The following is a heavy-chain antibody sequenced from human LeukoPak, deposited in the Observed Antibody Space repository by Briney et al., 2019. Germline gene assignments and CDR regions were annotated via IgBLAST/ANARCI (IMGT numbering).Heavy chain of an antibody. D-gene: IGHD3-3*02. V-gene: IGHV3-7*04. Sequence: GGSLRLSCAASEFTFSNYWMNWVRQAPGKGLEWVANIKHDGSEKYYVDSVKGRFTISRDNTKKSLYLQMNSLGADDTAVYYCARGHHFWSGFYYFEYWGQGSLVIVSS. J-gene: IGHJ4*02. CDR3: ARGHHFWSGFYYFEY. CDR2: IKHDGSEK. CDR1: EFTFSNYW.